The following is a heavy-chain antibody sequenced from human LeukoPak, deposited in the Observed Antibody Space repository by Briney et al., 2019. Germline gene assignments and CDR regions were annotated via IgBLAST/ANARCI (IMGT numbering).Heavy chain of an antibody. CDR3: ARCNSSYYDILAGYDYYYYGMDV. D-gene: IGHD3-9*01. J-gene: IGHJ6*04. V-gene: IGHV1-69*13. Sequence: SVKVSCKASGGTFTSYAISWVRQAPGQGLEWMGGIIPIFGTANYAQKFQGRVTITADESTSTAYTELSSLRSEDTAVYYCARCNSSYYDILAGYDYYYYGMDVWGKGTTVTVSP. CDR2: IIPIFGTA. CDR1: GGTFTSYA.